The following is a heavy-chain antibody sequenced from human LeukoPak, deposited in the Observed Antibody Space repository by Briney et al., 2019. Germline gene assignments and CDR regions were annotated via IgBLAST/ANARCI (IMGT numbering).Heavy chain of an antibody. CDR1: VGTFSSYA. Sequence: GASVKVSCKASVGTFSSYAIRWVRQAPGQGLEWMGRIIPILGIANYAQKFQGRVTITADKFTSTAYMELSSLRSEDTAVYYCARERGSGSPYYFDYWGQGTLVTVSS. D-gene: IGHD3-10*01. V-gene: IGHV1-69*04. CDR2: IIPILGIA. CDR3: ARERGSGSPYYFDY. J-gene: IGHJ4*02.